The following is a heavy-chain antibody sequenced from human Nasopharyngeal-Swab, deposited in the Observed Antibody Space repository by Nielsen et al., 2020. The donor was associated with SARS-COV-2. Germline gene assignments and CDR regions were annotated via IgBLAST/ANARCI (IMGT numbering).Heavy chain of an antibody. CDR3: ASSGWGPFDY. V-gene: IGHV4-61*08. Sequence: SETLSLTCTVSGGSISSGGYYWSWIRQPPGKGLEWIGYIYYSGSTNYNPSLKSRVTISVDTSKNQFSLKLSSVTAADTAVYYCASSGWGPFDYWGQGTLVTVSS. CDR2: IYYSGST. CDR1: GGSISSGGYY. D-gene: IGHD6-19*01. J-gene: IGHJ4*02.